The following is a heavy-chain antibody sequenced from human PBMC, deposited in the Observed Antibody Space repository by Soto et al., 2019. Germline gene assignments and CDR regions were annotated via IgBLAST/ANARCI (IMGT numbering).Heavy chain of an antibody. Sequence: GGSLRLSCAASGFTFTDAWINWVRQAPGKGLEWVGRIKSKTDGGTTDYAEPVKGRFAISRDDSNNMVYLQMSSLKIEDTAVYYCTTDSYSTIIIVRFDYWGHGTLVTVSS. V-gene: IGHV3-15*07. CDR2: IKSKTDGGTT. CDR1: GFTFTDAW. J-gene: IGHJ4*01. D-gene: IGHD3-22*01. CDR3: TTDSYSTIIIVRFDY.